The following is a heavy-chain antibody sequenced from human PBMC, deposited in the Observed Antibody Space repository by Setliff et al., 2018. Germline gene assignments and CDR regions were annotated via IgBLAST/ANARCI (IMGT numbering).Heavy chain of an antibody. D-gene: IGHD3-10*01. Sequence: GGSVKVSCKASGYTFSNYGVTWVRQAPGQGLEWMGWVTIYNGNTRYAQNLQGRLTLTTDISTSTAYMELGSLTTDDTAVYYCARVESMVRGKNILRHFDYWGQGIQVTAPQ. CDR3: ARVESMVRGKNILRHFDY. CDR2: VTIYNGNT. V-gene: IGHV1-18*01. CDR1: GYTFSNYG. J-gene: IGHJ4*02.